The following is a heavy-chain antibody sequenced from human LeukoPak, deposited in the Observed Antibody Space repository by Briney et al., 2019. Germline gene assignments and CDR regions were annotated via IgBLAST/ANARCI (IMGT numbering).Heavy chain of an antibody. D-gene: IGHD5-18*01. Sequence: GGSLRLSCTASGFTLGSHDMHWVRQTRGEGLEWVAAIASGFHTFYAGSVKGRFTVSREDAKNSLYLQMNSLRVGDTAVYYCVREARGYHYTYFDYRGQGTLVTVSS. V-gene: IGHV3-13*01. CDR3: VREARGYHYTYFDY. CDR1: GFTLGSHD. J-gene: IGHJ4*02. CDR2: IASGFHT.